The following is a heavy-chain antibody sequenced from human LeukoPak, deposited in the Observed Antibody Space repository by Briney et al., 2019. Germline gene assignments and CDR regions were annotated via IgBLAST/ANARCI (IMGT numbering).Heavy chain of an antibody. Sequence: GASVKVSCKASGYTFTGYYMHWVRQAPGQGLEWMGWINPNSGGTNYAQKFQGRVTMTRDTSISTAYMELSRLRSDDPAVYYCARVRYYYDSSGYYPYFDYWGQGTLVTVSS. V-gene: IGHV1-2*02. D-gene: IGHD3-22*01. J-gene: IGHJ4*02. CDR3: ARVRYYYDSSGYYPYFDY. CDR1: GYTFTGYY. CDR2: INPNSGGT.